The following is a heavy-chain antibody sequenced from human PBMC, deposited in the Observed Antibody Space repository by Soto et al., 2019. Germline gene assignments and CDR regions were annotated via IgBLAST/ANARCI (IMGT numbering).Heavy chain of an antibody. J-gene: IGHJ5*02. CDR3: ARGGYCISTSCYSWFDP. V-gene: IGHV1-8*01. CDR2: INPNSGNT. Sequence: VSQAPGQGLEYLGWINPNSGNTGYVQKFQGRVTMTRNTSINTAYMELNSLRSEDTAVYYCARGGYCISTSCYSWFDPWGQGTLVTVSS. D-gene: IGHD2-2*01.